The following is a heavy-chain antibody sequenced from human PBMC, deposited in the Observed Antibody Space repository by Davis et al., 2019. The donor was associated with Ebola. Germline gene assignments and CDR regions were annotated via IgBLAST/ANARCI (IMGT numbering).Heavy chain of an antibody. CDR2: IKQDGSEK. CDR3: ARVERWITFRRAFVKGQYYFEY. CDR1: GFTFSSYW. V-gene: IGHV3-7*01. D-gene: IGHD3-16*02. Sequence: GESLKISCAASGFTFSSYWMSWVRQAPGKGLEWVANIKQDGSEKYYVDSVKGRFTISRDNAKNALYLQMNSLRAEDTAVYYCARVERWITFRRAFVKGQYYFEYWGQGTLVTVSS. J-gene: IGHJ4*02.